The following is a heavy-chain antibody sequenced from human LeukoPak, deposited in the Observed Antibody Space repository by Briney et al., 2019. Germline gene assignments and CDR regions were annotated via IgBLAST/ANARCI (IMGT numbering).Heavy chain of an antibody. J-gene: IGHJ4*02. Sequence: SETLSLTCTVSGGSISSSSYYWGWIRQPPGKGLERIGSIYYSGSTYYNPSLKSRVTISVDTSKNQFSLKLSSVTAADTAVYYCARLSTVTTSFDYWGQGTLVPVSS. CDR1: GGSISSSSYY. CDR3: ARLSTVTTSFDY. V-gene: IGHV4-39*07. CDR2: IYYSGST. D-gene: IGHD4-17*01.